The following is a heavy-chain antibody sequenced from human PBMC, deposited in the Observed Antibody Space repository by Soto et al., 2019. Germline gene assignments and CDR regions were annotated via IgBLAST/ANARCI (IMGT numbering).Heavy chain of an antibody. J-gene: IGHJ4*02. CDR1: GGTSSSYT. CDR2: IIPILGIA. D-gene: IGHD3-22*01. CDR3: ARDHYDSGGGY. Sequence: QVQLVQSGAEVKKPGSSVKVSCKASGGTSSSYTISWVRQAPGQGLEWMGRIIPILGIANYAQKFQGRVTITADKSTSTAYMELSSLRSEDTAVYYCARDHYDSGGGYWGQGTLVTVSS. V-gene: IGHV1-69*08.